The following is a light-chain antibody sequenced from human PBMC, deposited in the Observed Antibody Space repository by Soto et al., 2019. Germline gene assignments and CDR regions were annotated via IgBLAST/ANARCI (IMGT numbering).Light chain of an antibody. CDR1: SSDVGGYNY. J-gene: IGLJ1*01. V-gene: IGLV2-14*01. Sequence: QSALTQPASVSGSPGQSITISCTGTSSDVGGYNYVSWYQQLPGKAPKLMIYDVSDRPSGLSNRFSGSKSGNTASLTISGLQAEDEADYYCSSYTSSSLYVFGTGTKVTVL. CDR2: DVS. CDR3: SSYTSSSLYV.